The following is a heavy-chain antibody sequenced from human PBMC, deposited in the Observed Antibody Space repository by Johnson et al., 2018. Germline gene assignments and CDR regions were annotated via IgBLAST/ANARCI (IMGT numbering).Heavy chain of an antibody. CDR2: IYPGDSDT. V-gene: IGHV5-51*01. Sequence: VQLVESGGGVVQPGESLKISCKGSGYSFTSYWIGWVRQMPGKGLEWMGIIYPGDSDTRYSPSFQGQVTISADKSISTAYLQWRSLKASDTAMYYCARHPPLRAVVVPAAIRASTDYYYMDVWGKGTTVTVSS. D-gene: IGHD2-2*02. CDR1: GYSFTSYW. CDR3: ARHPPLRAVVVPAAIRASTDYYYMDV. J-gene: IGHJ6*03.